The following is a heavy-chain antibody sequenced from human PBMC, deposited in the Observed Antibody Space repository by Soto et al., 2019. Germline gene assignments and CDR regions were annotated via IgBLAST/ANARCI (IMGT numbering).Heavy chain of an antibody. CDR1: GFTFSSYA. Sequence: GGSLRLSCAASGFTFSSYAMSWVRQAPGKGLEWASAISGSGGSTYYADSVKGRFTISRDNSKNTLYLQMNSLRAEDTAVYYCARASAAAGKMDFDYWGQGTLVTLSS. D-gene: IGHD6-13*01. V-gene: IGHV3-23*01. CDR2: ISGSGGST. J-gene: IGHJ4*02. CDR3: ARASAAAGKMDFDY.